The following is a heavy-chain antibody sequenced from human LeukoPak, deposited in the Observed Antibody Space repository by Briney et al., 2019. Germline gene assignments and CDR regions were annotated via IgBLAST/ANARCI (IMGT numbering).Heavy chain of an antibody. CDR3: ARHPGKVTNDWYFDL. J-gene: IGHJ2*01. V-gene: IGHV1-2*02. CDR1: GYTFTGYY. D-gene: IGHD4-23*01. CDR2: INPNSGGT. Sequence: ASVKVSCKASGYTFTGYYMHWVRQAPGQGLEWMGWINPNSGGTNYAQKFQGRVTMTRDTSITTTYMELSRLSSDDTAVYYCARHPGKVTNDWYFDLWGRGTLVTVSS.